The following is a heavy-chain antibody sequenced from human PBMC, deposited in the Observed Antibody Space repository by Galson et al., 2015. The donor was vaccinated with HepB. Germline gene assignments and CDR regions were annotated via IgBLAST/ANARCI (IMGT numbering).Heavy chain of an antibody. CDR2: ITGSNTI. CDR3: ARARLELRP. D-gene: IGHD1-7*01. CDR1: GFTFRDYY. J-gene: IGHJ4*02. V-gene: IGHV3-11*01. Sequence: SLRLSCAASGFTFRDYYMTWIRQAPGKGLEWVSYITGSNTIDYADSVKGRFTISRDNAKNSLHLQMNSLRAEDTAVYYCARARLELRPWGQGTLVTVSS.